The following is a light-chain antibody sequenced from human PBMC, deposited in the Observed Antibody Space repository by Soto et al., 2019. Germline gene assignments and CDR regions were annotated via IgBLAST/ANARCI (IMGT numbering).Light chain of an antibody. CDR2: ATT. CDR3: QSYDSALNGWV. V-gene: IGLV1-40*01. CDR1: GSNIGTGYG. Sequence: QSVLTHPPSVSGAPGQTVTISCTGGGSNIGTGYGVHWYQQLPGTAPKLLVYATTHRPSGVPDRISGSRSGTSAYLAITGLQAHDEGDYYCQSYDSALNGWVFGGGTKLTVL. J-gene: IGLJ3*02.